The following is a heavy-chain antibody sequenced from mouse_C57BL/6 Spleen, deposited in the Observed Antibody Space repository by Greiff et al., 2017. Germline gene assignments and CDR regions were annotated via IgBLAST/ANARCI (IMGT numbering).Heavy chain of an antibody. D-gene: IGHD1-1*01. J-gene: IGHJ3*01. CDR3: ARRGYYGSRSWFAY. CDR2: IDPSDSYT. Sequence: VKLQQPGAELVKPGASVKLSCKASGYTFTSYWMQWVKQRPGQGLEWIGEIDPSDSYTNYNQKFKGKATLTVDTSSSTAYMQLSSLTSEDSAVYYCARRGYYGSRSWFAYWGQGTLVTVSA. CDR1: GYTFTSYW. V-gene: IGHV1-50*01.